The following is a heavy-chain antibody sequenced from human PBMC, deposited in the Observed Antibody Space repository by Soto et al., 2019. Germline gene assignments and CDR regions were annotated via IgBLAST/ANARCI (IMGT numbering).Heavy chain of an antibody. CDR3: VNADFDP. CDR1: GFTLSSYA. CDR2: ISSDGGST. Sequence: GGSLRLSCSASGFTLSSYAMYWVRQAPGKGLEYVSAISSDGGSTFYADSVKGRFTISRDISKNTLYLQMSSLRAEDTAVYYCVNADFDPWGQGTLVTVSS. V-gene: IGHV3-64D*08. J-gene: IGHJ5*02.